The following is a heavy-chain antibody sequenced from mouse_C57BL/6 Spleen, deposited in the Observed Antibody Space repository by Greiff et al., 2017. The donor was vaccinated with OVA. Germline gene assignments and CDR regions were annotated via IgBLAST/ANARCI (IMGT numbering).Heavy chain of an antibody. CDR3: ARRGDYYGSSGYFDV. CDR2: IYWDDDK. D-gene: IGHD1-1*01. Sequence: VTLKESGPGILQSSQTLSLTCSFSGFSLSTSGMGVSWIRQPSGKGLEWLAHIYWDDDKRYNPSLKSRLTISKDTSRNQVSLKITSVDTADTATYYCARRGDYYGSSGYFDVWGTGTTVTVSS. J-gene: IGHJ1*03. V-gene: IGHV8-12*01. CDR1: GFSLSTSGMG.